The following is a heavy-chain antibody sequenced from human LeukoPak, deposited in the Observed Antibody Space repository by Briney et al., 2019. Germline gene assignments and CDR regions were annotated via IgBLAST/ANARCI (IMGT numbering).Heavy chain of an antibody. J-gene: IGHJ4*02. CDR3: ARATAMVPKHYFDY. Sequence: GGSLRLSCAASGFTFSSYSMNWVRQAPGKGLEWVAVIWYDGSNKYYADSVKGRFTISRDNSKNTLYLQMNSLRAEDTAVYYCARATAMVPKHYFDYWGQGTLVTVSS. CDR1: GFTFSSYS. D-gene: IGHD5-18*01. V-gene: IGHV3-33*08. CDR2: IWYDGSNK.